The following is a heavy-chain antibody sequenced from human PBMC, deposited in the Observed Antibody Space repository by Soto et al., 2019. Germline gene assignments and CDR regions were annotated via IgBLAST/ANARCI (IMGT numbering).Heavy chain of an antibody. CDR1: GGTFSNYP. CDR3: ARGNHRWLQLWYFDL. D-gene: IGHD5-12*01. V-gene: IGHV1-69*12. CDR2: IIPIFGTV. J-gene: IGHJ2*01. Sequence: QVQLVQSGAEVKKPGSSVKVSCKASGGTFSNYPISWVRQAPGQGLEWMGGIIPIFGTVNYAQKFQGRVTITAEESTSTAYMELSSLRSEDTAVYYCARGNHRWLQLWYFDLWGRGPLVTVSS.